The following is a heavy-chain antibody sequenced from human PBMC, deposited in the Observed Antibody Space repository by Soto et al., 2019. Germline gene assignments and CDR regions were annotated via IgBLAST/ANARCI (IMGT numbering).Heavy chain of an antibody. V-gene: IGHV3-23*01. CDR2: IDNSGGIT. CDR1: GFTFSSYA. D-gene: IGHD5-18*01. CDR3: AKDTFDTSMAKTDH. Sequence: QPGGSLRLSCAASGFTFSSYAMTWVRQAPGKGLEWVSTIDNSGGITYYADSVKGRFTISRDNSKNTLYLQMNSLRAEDTAVYYCAKDTFDTSMAKTDHWGQGTLVTVSS. J-gene: IGHJ4*02.